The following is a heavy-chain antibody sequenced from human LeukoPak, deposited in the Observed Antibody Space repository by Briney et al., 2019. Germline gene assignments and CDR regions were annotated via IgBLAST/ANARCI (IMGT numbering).Heavy chain of an antibody. Sequence: GASVKVSCKASGYTFTGYYMHWVRHAPGQGLEWMGWINPNSGGTNYAQKFQGRVTMTRDTSISTAYMELSRLRSDDTAVYYCAREGITMVRGVNNWFDPWGQGTLVTVSS. CDR3: AREGITMVRGVNNWFDP. D-gene: IGHD3-10*01. CDR2: INPNSGGT. J-gene: IGHJ5*02. CDR1: GYTFTGYY. V-gene: IGHV1-2*02.